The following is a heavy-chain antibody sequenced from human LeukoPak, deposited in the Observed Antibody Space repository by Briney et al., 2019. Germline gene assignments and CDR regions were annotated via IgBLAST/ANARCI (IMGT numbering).Heavy chain of an antibody. CDR2: IYYSGST. V-gene: IGHV4-39*01. Sequence: PSETLSLTCTVSGGSISSSSYYWGWIRQPPGKGLEWIGSIYYSGSTYYNPSLKSRVTISVDTSKNQFSLKLSSVTAADTAVYYCARSKRRTVTPTNWFDPWGQGTLVTVSS. J-gene: IGHJ5*02. CDR1: GGSISSSSYY. D-gene: IGHD4-17*01. CDR3: ARSKRRTVTPTNWFDP.